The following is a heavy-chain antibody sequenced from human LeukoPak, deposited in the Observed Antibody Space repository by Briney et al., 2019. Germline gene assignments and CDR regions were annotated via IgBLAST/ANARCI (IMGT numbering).Heavy chain of an antibody. D-gene: IGHD6-6*01. V-gene: IGHV3-48*03. CDR1: GFTFSSYE. Sequence: GGSLRLSCAASGFTFSSYEMNWVRQAPGKGLEWVSYISSSGRTIYYADSVKGRFTISRDNAKSSLYLQMNSLRAEDTAVYYCARQSARVFDYWGQGTLVTVSS. CDR2: ISSSGRTI. J-gene: IGHJ4*02. CDR3: ARQSARVFDY.